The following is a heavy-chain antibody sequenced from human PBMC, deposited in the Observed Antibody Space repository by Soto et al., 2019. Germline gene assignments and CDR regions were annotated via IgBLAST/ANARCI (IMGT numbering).Heavy chain of an antibody. CDR1: GGTFSSYA. D-gene: IGHD5-18*01. CDR2: IIPIFGTA. V-gene: IGHV1-69*12. CDR3: ARARGYSYGLAGYAFDI. J-gene: IGHJ3*02. Sequence: QVQLVQSGAEVKKPGSSVKVSCKASGGTFSSYAISWVRQAPGQGLEWTGGIIPIFGTANYAQKFQGRVTITADESTSTAYMELSSLRSEDTAVYYCARARGYSYGLAGYAFDIWGQGTMVTVSS.